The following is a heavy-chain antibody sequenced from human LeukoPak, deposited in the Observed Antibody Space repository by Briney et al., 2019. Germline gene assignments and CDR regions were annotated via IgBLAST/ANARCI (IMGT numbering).Heavy chain of an antibody. CDR1: GFTFSNYW. J-gene: IGHJ4*02. CDR2: INQDSSEK. Sequence: GGSLRLSCAASGFTFSNYWMSWVRQAPGKGLEWVANINQDSSEKYYVDSVKGRFTISRDNAKNSLYLQMNSLRVEDTATYYCAKVAHYYYGSESYYFFEHWGQGTPVTASS. CDR3: AKVAHYYYGSESYYFFEH. V-gene: IGHV3-7*01. D-gene: IGHD3-10*01.